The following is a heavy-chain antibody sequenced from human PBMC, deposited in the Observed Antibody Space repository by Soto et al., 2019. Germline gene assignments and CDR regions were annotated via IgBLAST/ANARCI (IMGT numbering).Heavy chain of an antibody. J-gene: IGHJ4*02. CDR3: ARGLGLGDC. CDR2: INPNGGST. V-gene: IGHV1-46*01. CDR1: GYTFSSYY. Sequence: QVQLVQSGAEVKKPGASVKVSCKASGYTFSSYYIHWVRQAPGQGLGCIGIINPNGGSTNYAQNFRCRLTVTRDTSTATVYMDLSALTSDDTAMYYCARGLGLGDCWGQGTLVTVAS. D-gene: IGHD3-9*01.